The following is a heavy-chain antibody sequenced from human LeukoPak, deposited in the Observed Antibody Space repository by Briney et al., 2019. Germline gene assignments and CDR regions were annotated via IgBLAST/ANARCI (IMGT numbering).Heavy chain of an antibody. CDR3: GRAGLVDTAMAPQLLDY. V-gene: IGHV3-21*01. CDR2: ISSSSSYI. D-gene: IGHD5-18*01. CDR1: GFTFSSYS. J-gene: IGHJ4*02. Sequence: GGSLRLSCAASGFTFSSYSMNRVRQAPGKGLEWVSSISSSSSYIYYADSVKGRFTISRDNAKNSLYLQMNSLRAEDTAVYYCGRAGLVDTAMAPQLLDYWGQGTLVTVSS.